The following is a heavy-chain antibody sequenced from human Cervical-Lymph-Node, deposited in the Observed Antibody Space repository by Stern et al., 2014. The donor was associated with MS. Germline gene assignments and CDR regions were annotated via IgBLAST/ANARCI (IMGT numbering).Heavy chain of an antibody. CDR3: ARLVGAGNGEVYYFYGMDV. CDR1: GGSISSRSYY. J-gene: IGHJ6*02. D-gene: IGHD2-8*01. CDR2: FYYSGNT. Sequence: QVQLQESGPRLVKPSETLSLTCTVSGGSISSRSYYWGWIRQPPGQGLEWIGNFYYSGNTYYTPSLKSRVTISGETSKNQFSLKMTSVTAADTAVYYCARLVGAGNGEVYYFYGMDVWGQGTTVTVSS. V-gene: IGHV4-39*01.